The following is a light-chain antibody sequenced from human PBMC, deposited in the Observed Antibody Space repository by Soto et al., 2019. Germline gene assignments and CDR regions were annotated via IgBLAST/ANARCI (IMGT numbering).Light chain of an antibody. V-gene: IGLV2-14*01. CDR1: SSDVGGYNY. CDR2: DVS. J-gene: IGLJ2*01. Sequence: QSVLTQPASVSGSPGQSITISCTGTSSDVGGYNYVSWYQQHPGKAPKLMIYDVSNRPSGVSNRFSGSKSGNTASLTISGLQAEDEADYYRSSYTSSSTLYVVFGGGTKVTVL. CDR3: SSYTSSSTLYVV.